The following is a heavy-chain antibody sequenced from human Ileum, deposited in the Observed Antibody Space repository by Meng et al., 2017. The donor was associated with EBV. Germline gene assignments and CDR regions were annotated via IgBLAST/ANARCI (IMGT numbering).Heavy chain of an antibody. CDR2: VYHDGAT. V-gene: IGHV4-4*02. Sequence: QGQLPVSVAGLVTPSGPLSLTCAVSGDSVSGSDGWSWVRQTPGKGLEWIGEVYHDGATNYHPSLKSRVTISLAKSKNEVNLHLNSLTAADTAVYFCARSSPIVRGLDYWGQGTLVTVSS. CDR3: ARSSPIVRGLDY. CDR1: GDSVSGSDG. J-gene: IGHJ4*02. D-gene: IGHD3-10*01.